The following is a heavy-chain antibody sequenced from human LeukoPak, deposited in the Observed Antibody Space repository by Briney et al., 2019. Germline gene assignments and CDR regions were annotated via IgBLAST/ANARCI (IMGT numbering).Heavy chain of an antibody. D-gene: IGHD3-3*01. Sequence: ASVKVSCKVSGYTLTELFMHWVRQAPGKGLEWMGGFDPEDGETIYAQKFQGRVTMTEDTSTDTAYMELSSLRSEDTAVYYCATAKFDFWSGYYTAEGYYYYMDVWGKGTTVTVSS. CDR1: GYTLTELF. CDR2: FDPEDGET. CDR3: ATAKFDFWSGYYTAEGYYYYMDV. V-gene: IGHV1-24*01. J-gene: IGHJ6*03.